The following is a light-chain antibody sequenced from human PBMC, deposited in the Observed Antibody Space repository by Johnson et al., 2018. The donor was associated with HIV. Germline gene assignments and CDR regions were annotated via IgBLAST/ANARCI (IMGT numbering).Light chain of an antibody. CDR2: ENN. Sequence: QSALTQPPSVSAAPGQKVTISCSGSSSNIGNNYVSWYQQLPGTAPKLLIYENNKRPSGIPDRFSGSKSGTSATLGITGLQTGDEADYYCGTLDSSLSAGGVFGTGTKGTVV. J-gene: IGLJ1*01. CDR3: GTLDSSLSAGGV. CDR1: SSNIGNNY. V-gene: IGLV1-51*02.